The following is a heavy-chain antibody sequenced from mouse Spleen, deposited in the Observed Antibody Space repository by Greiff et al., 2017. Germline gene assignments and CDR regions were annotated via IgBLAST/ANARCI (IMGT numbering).Heavy chain of an antibody. CDR1: GYTFTSYW. CDR3: GRGGSVVPYFFDY. J-gene: IGHJ2*01. V-gene: IGHV1-69*01. D-gene: IGHD1-1*01. Sequence: QVHVKQSGAELVMPGTSVKLSCKASGYTFTSYWMHWVKQRPGQGLEWIGEIYPSDSYTNYNQRFKGKAKFTIDKSSNTAYMQLSSLTSEDSAVYYCGRGGSVVPYFFDYWGQGTPLTVSS. CDR2: IYPSDSYT.